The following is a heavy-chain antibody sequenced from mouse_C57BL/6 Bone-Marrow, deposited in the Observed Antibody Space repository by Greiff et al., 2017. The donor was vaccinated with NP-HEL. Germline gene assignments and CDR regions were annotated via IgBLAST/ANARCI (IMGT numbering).Heavy chain of an antibody. J-gene: IGHJ2*01. D-gene: IGHD1-1*01. CDR2: IDPDDGDT. CDR3: TTSWFLTVGY. CDR1: GFNIKDDY. V-gene: IGHV14-4*01. Sequence: EVKLMESGAELVRPGASVKLSCTASGFNIKDDYMSWVQQSPEQGLEWIGWIDPDDGDTEYASNFQGRSTISTDKASNTAYLHLSSLTSEDTAVYYCTTSWFLTVGYWGQGTTLTVSS.